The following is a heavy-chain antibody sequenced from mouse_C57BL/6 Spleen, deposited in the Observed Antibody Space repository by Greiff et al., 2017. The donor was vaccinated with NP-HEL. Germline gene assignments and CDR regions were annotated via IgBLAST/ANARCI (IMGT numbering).Heavy chain of an antibody. V-gene: IGHV1-22*01. CDR3: AHPYYYAMDY. Sequence: EVKLMESGPELVKPGASVKMSCKASGYTFTDYNMHWVKQSHGKSLEWIGYINPNNGGTSYNQKFKGKATLTVNKSSSTAYMELRSLTSEDSAVYYCAHPYYYAMDYWGQGTSVTVSS. CDR2: INPNNGGT. CDR1: GYTFTDYN. J-gene: IGHJ4*01.